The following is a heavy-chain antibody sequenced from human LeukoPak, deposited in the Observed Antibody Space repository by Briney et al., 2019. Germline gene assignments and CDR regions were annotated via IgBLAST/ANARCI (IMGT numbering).Heavy chain of an antibody. CDR2: ISGSGGST. J-gene: IGHJ6*02. CDR1: GFTFSSYA. Sequence: GGSLRLSCAASGFTFSSYAMSWVRQAPGKGLEWVSAISGSGGSTYYADSVKGRFTISRDNSKNTPYLQMNSLRAEDTAVYYCAKDQLTGKSGYGMDVWGQGTTVTVSS. V-gene: IGHV3-23*01. CDR3: AKDQLTGKSGYGMDV. D-gene: IGHD3-9*01.